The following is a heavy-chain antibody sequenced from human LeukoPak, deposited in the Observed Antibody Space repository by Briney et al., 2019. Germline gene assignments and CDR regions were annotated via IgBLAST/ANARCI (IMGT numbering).Heavy chain of an antibody. CDR3: ARDHYYYGSGSYENWFDP. V-gene: IGHV3-21*01. Sequence: GGSLRLSCAASGFTFSSYSMNWVRQAPGKGLEWVSSISSSSSYIYYGDSVKGRFTISRDNAKNSLYLQMNSLRAEDTAVYYCARDHYYYGSGSYENWFDPWGQGTLVTVSS. D-gene: IGHD3-10*01. J-gene: IGHJ5*02. CDR1: GFTFSSYS. CDR2: ISSSSSYI.